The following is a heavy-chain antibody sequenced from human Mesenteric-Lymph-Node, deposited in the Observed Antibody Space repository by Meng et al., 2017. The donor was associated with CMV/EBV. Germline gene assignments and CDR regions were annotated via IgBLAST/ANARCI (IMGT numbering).Heavy chain of an antibody. CDR1: GYTFTGYY. V-gene: IGHV1-2*02. CDR2: INPNSGGT. J-gene: IGHJ5*02. CDR3: AMGGVVVVPAAIGNWFDP. Sequence: ASVKVSCKASGYTFTGYYMHWVRQAPGQGLEWMGWINPNSGGTNYAQKFQGRVTMTRDTSISTAYMELSRLRSDDTAVYYCAMGGVVVVPAAIGNWFDPWGQGTLVTVSS. D-gene: IGHD2-2*01.